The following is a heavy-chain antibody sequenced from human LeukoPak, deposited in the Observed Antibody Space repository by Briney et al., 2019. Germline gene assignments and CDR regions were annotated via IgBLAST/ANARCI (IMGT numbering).Heavy chain of an antibody. Sequence: SETLSLTCTVSGGSISSYYWNWIRQPPGKGLEWIGYIYYSGSTNYNPSLKSRVTISVDTSKNQFSLKLSSVTAADTAGYYCARDLAWGSDILASWGQGTLVTVSS. CDR3: ARDLAWGSDILAS. V-gene: IGHV4-59*01. CDR2: IYYSGST. D-gene: IGHD3-9*01. CDR1: GGSISSYY. J-gene: IGHJ5*02.